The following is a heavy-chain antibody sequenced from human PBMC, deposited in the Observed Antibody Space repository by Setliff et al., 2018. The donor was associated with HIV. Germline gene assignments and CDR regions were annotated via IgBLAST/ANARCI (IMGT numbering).Heavy chain of an antibody. CDR1: GGTFSAYA. Sequence: SVKVSCKASGGTFSAYAVNWVRQAPGQGLEWMGRIIAILGTPNYSHKLQGRVTITADKSTTTTYMELSSLRSDDTAIYYCARDFHVLGYCSADSCPYDASDVWGQGTMVTVSS. CDR3: ARDFHVLGYCSADSCPYDASDV. D-gene: IGHD2-15*01. J-gene: IGHJ3*01. V-gene: IGHV1-69*04. CDR2: IIAILGTP.